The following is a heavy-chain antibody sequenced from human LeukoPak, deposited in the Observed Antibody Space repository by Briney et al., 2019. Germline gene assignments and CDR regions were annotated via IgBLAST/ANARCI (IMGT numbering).Heavy chain of an antibody. J-gene: IGHJ6*02. CDR3: AMSHGRYYYYYGMDV. V-gene: IGHV4-39*07. CDR2: IYYSGST. D-gene: IGHD1-26*01. CDR1: GGSISSSSYY. Sequence: SETLSLTCTVSGGSISSSSYYWGWIRQPPGKGLEWIGSIYYSGSTYYNPSLKSRVTMSVDTSKNQFSLKLSSVTAADTAVYYCAMSHGRYYYYYGMDVWGQGTTVTVSS.